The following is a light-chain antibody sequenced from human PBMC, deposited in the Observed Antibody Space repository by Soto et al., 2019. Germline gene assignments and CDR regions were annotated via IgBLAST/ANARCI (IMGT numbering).Light chain of an antibody. CDR2: GNT. V-gene: IGLV1-40*01. CDR1: SSNIGAGYD. J-gene: IGLJ1*01. Sequence: QSAVTQPPSVSGAPGQRGTISCTGTSSNIGAGYDVHWYQHLPGTAPKLLIYGNTIRPSGVPDRFSGSKSGTSASLAITGLQAEDEADYYCQSYDRSLRGYVFGTGTKVTVL. CDR3: QSYDRSLRGYV.